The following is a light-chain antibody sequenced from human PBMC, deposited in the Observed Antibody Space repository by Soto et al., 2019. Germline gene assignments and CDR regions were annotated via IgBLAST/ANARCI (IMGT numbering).Light chain of an antibody. V-gene: IGKV3-11*01. CDR2: DAS. CDR1: QGIGDA. CDR3: QQHISWTLT. Sequence: EIVWTQSPVTLSLSPGERATLSCRASQGIGDALAWYQQKPGQDPRILVYDASNRATGIPTRFSGSGSGADFNLTISNLESEDFAVYYCQQHISWTLTFGGGTKVDIK. J-gene: IGKJ4*01.